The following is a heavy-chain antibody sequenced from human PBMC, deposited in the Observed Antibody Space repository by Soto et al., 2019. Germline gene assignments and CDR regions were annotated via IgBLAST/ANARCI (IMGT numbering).Heavy chain of an antibody. Sequence: SETLSLTCTVSGGSISSGSYYWVWIRQPPGKGPEWIGSIFYSGSTFYNPSLKSRVTISIDTSKNHFSLKLTSVTAADTAVYYCARRDGDYLFDYWGQGTLVT. CDR2: IFYSGST. CDR3: ARRDGDYLFDY. D-gene: IGHD4-17*01. J-gene: IGHJ4*02. V-gene: IGHV4-39*02. CDR1: GGSISSGSYY.